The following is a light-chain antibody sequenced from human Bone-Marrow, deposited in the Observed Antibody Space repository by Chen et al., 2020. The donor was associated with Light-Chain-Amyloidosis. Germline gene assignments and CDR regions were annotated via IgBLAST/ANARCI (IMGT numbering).Light chain of an antibody. CDR2: DDS. J-gene: IGLJ3*02. V-gene: IGLV3-21*02. CDR1: NIGSTS. Sequence: SYVLTQPSSVSVAPGQTATIACGGNNIGSTSEHWYQQTPGQAPLLVVYDDSDRPSGIPERLSGSNSGNAATLTISMVEAGDEADYCCQVGDRSSDRPVFGGGTKLTGL. CDR3: QVGDRSSDRPV.